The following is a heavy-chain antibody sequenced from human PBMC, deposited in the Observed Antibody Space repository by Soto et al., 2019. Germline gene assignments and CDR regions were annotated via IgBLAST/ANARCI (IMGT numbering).Heavy chain of an antibody. CDR1: GFTFSDYA. J-gene: IGHJ4*02. CDR3: ASTLQYCTSTTCYTWGRVDY. Sequence: EVQLVESGGGLVQPGGSLRLSCAASGFTFSDYALNWVRQAPGEGLEWISYISSSSSTIYFADSLKGRFTISRDNAKNSLYMQMNSLRDEDTAVYYCASTLQYCTSTTCYTWGRVDYWGPGSLVTVS. CDR2: ISSSSSTI. D-gene: IGHD2-2*02. V-gene: IGHV3-48*02.